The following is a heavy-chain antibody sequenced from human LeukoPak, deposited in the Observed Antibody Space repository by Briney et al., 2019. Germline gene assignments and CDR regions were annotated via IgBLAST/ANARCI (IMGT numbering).Heavy chain of an antibody. CDR3: AREEERAAYFDY. CDR2: INHSGST. J-gene: IGHJ4*02. Sequence: PSETLSLTCAVYGGSFSGYYWSWIRQPPGKGLEWIGEINHSGSTNYNPSLKSRVTISVDTSKNQFSLKLSSVTAADTAAYYCAREEERAAYFDYWGQGTLVTVSS. D-gene: IGHD2-15*01. V-gene: IGHV4-34*01. CDR1: GGSFSGYY.